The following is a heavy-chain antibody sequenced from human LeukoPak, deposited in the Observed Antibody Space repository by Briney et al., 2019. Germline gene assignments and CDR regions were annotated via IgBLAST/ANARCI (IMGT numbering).Heavy chain of an antibody. CDR2: IYYSGST. J-gene: IGHJ5*02. D-gene: IGHD1-26*01. Sequence: SETLSLTCTVSGGSISSSGYYWGWIRQPPGKGLEWIASIYYSGSTYYNPSLKSRVTISVDTSKNQLSLKLSSLTAAETAVYYCARHEYSGSYYGLSWFDPWGQGTLVTVSS. CDR1: GGSISSSGYY. CDR3: ARHEYSGSYYGLSWFDP. V-gene: IGHV4-39*01.